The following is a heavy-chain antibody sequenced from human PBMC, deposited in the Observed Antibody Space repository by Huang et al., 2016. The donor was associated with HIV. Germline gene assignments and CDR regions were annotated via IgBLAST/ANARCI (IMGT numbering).Heavy chain of an antibody. CDR1: GDLFTLLP. D-gene: IGHD3-22*01. CDR2: HVPMLGSS. CDR3: ATSTPMLGESGGWSGKVVITENVPYVD. J-gene: IGHJ4*02. Sequence: QVHLGQSGAEVKKPGSSGKVSCKASGDLFTLLPINLVRQAPGQGLTWMGGHVPMLGSSTYDRKCRVRVTISADESTSTSYMELSRLRSDDTAMYYCATSTPMLGESGGWSGKVVITENVPYVDWGQGTLVTVSS. V-gene: IGHV1-69*01.